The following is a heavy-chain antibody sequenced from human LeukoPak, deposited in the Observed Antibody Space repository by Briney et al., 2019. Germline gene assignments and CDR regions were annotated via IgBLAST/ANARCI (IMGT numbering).Heavy chain of an antibody. CDR3: ASGGHVDY. D-gene: IGHD3-10*01. V-gene: IGHV3-7*01. CDR2: INEDGSEK. Sequence: GGSLRLSCAASGLSFSRYWMTWVRQAPGKGLEWVANINEDGSEKYYVDSVKGRFTISRGNAGNSLFLQMNSLRAEDTAVYYCASGGHVDYCGQGTVVTVSS. CDR1: GLSFSRYW. J-gene: IGHJ4*02.